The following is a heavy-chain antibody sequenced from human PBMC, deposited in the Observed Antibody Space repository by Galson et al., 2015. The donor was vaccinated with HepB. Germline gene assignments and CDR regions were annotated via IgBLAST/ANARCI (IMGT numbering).Heavy chain of an antibody. CDR1: GFTFKSHS. CDR3: ARNQGYCTGITCLIHDY. CDR2: ISENGGST. Sequence: SLRLSCAASGFTFKSHSMSWVRQAPGKGLEWVSAISENGGSTHYADSVKGRFTISRDKSKNTLYLQMNSVRAEDTAVYYCARNQGYCTGITCLIHDYWGEGTVVTVS. V-gene: IGHV3-23*01. J-gene: IGHJ4*02. D-gene: IGHD2-8*02.